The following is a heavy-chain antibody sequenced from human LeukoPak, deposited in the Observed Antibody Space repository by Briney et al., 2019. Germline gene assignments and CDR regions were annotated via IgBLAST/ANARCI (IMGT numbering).Heavy chain of an antibody. CDR1: GFSFTSYA. D-gene: IGHD6-19*01. V-gene: IGHV3-30-3*01. Sequence: GRSLRLSCAASGFSFTSYAMHWVRQAPGKGLEWEAVISYDGSNKYYADSVKGRFTISRDNSKNTLYLQMNSLRAEDTAVYYCARDTYSSGWYYYFDYWGQGTLVTVSS. J-gene: IGHJ4*02. CDR2: ISYDGSNK. CDR3: ARDTYSSGWYYYFDY.